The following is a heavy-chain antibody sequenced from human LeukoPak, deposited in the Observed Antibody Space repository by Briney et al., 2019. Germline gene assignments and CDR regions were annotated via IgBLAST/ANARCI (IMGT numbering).Heavy chain of an antibody. CDR2: IYSSGRT. Sequence: SETLSLTCTVSGGSISSYYWSWIRQPPGKGLERIGNIYSSGRTNYNPSLKSRVTISVDTSKNQFSLKLSSVTAADTAVYYCARTTEGYCSRTSCYGGDYYYYMDVWGKGTTVTVSS. V-gene: IGHV4-59*01. D-gene: IGHD2-2*01. CDR3: ARTTEGYCSRTSCYGGDYYYYMDV. CDR1: GGSISSYY. J-gene: IGHJ6*03.